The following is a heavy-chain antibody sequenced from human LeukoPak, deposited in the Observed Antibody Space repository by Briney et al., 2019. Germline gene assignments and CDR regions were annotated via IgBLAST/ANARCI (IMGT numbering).Heavy chain of an antibody. Sequence: SETLSLTCTVSGGSISSYYWSWIRQPAGKGLEWIGRIYTSGSTNSNPSLKSRITMSVDPSKNPFSLNLSSVTAADTAVYYCAREGDGNLDYWGQGTLVTVSS. CDR2: IYTSGST. D-gene: IGHD3-16*01. J-gene: IGHJ4*02. CDR1: GGSISSYY. CDR3: AREGDGNLDY. V-gene: IGHV4-4*07.